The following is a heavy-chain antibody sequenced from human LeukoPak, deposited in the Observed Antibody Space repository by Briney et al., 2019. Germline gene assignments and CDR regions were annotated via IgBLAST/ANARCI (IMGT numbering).Heavy chain of an antibody. V-gene: IGHV3-23*01. J-gene: IGHJ4*02. D-gene: IGHD1-26*01. CDR1: GFTFSNYG. Sequence: GGTLRLSCAASGFTFSNYGMSWVRQAPGKGLEWVSGISGSGGSTYYADSVKGRFTISRENSKNTLYLQMNSLRAEDTAVYYCAKAGGSYFPLPDYWGQGTLVTVSS. CDR2: ISGSGGST. CDR3: AKAGGSYFPLPDY.